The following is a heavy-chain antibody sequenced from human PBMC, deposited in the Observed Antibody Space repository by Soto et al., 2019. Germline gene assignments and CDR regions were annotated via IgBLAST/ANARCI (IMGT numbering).Heavy chain of an antibody. CDR3: ASRDPGTSVDY. D-gene: IGHD1-7*01. CDR1: GGSFTSNNW. Sequence: SETLSLTCAVSGGSFTSNNWWTWVRQPPGQGLEWIGEIYRTGSTNYNPSLKSRVTISLDKSENQFSLKVTSLTAADTAVYYCASRDPGTSVDYWGQGTLFTVSS. V-gene: IGHV4-4*02. J-gene: IGHJ4*02. CDR2: IYRTGST.